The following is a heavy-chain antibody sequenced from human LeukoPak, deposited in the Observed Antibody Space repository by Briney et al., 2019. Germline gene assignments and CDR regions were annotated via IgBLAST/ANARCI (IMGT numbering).Heavy chain of an antibody. D-gene: IGHD2-15*01. V-gene: IGHV1-18*01. J-gene: IGHJ4*02. CDR3: ARDICSGDRCYPYYFDY. Sequence: GAAVKVSCKPSGYTFTSYDISWLGQAPGQGLEGMGWISAYNGNTNYAQKFQGRVTMTTDTSTSTAYMEMRSVKSDDTAVYYCARDICSGDRCYPYYFDYWGQGALVTVSS. CDR2: ISAYNGNT. CDR1: GYTFTSYD.